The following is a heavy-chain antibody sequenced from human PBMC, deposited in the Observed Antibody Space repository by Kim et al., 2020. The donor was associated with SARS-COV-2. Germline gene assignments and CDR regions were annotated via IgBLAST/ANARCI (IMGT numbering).Heavy chain of an antibody. CDR2: IYYSGST. J-gene: IGHJ4*02. V-gene: IGHV4-39*07. Sequence: SETLSLTCTVSGGSISSSSYYWGWIRQPPGKGLEWIGSIYYSGSTYYNPSLKSRVTISVDTSKNQFSLKLSSVTAAATAEYYCAGVYDDSSGYYRGFDYWGQGTLVTVSS. CDR1: GGSISSSSYY. D-gene: IGHD3-22*01. CDR3: AGVYDDSSGYYRGFDY.